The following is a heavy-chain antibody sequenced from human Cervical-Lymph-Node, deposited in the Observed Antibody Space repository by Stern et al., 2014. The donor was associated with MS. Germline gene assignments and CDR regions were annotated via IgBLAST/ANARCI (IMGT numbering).Heavy chain of an antibody. CDR3: ARDVGWSSGWYWGGEGRFDY. D-gene: IGHD6-19*01. CDR1: GYTFTSYY. CDR2: INPSGGST. Sequence: QVQLVQSGAEVKKPGASVKVSCKASGYTFTSYYMHWVRQAPGQGLEWMGIINPSGGSTSYGQKFEGRVTMARDTSTSTVYMELSSLRSEDTAVYYCARDVGWSSGWYWGGEGRFDYWGQGTLVTVSS. J-gene: IGHJ4*02. V-gene: IGHV1-46*01.